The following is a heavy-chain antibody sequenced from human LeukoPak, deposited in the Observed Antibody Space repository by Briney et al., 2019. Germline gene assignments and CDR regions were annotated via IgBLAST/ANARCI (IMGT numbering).Heavy chain of an antibody. Sequence: GGSLRLSCAASGFTFSSYAMHWVRQAPGKGLEWVAVISYDGSNKYYADSVKGRFTISRDNSKNTLYLQMNSLRAEDTAVYYCAKDKYSPFDYWGQGTLVTVSS. CDR1: GFTFSSYA. J-gene: IGHJ4*02. D-gene: IGHD5-18*01. V-gene: IGHV3-30*04. CDR3: AKDKYSPFDY. CDR2: ISYDGSNK.